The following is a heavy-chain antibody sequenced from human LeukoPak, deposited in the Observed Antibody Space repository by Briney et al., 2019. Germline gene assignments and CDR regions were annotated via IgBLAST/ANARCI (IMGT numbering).Heavy chain of an antibody. CDR2: ISSSGSTI. V-gene: IGHV3-48*03. Sequence: PGGSLRLSCAAPGFTFSSYEMNWVRQAPGKGLEWVSYISSSGSTIYYADSVKGRFTISRDNAKNSLYLQMNSPRAEDTAVYYCAELGITMIGGVWGKGTTVTISS. CDR3: AELGITMIGGV. J-gene: IGHJ6*04. D-gene: IGHD3-10*02. CDR1: GFTFSSYE.